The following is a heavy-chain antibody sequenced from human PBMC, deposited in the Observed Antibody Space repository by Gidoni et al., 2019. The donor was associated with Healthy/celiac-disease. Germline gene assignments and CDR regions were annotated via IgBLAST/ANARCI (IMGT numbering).Heavy chain of an antibody. CDR3: ARTLPFCSSASWSTGGGWFDP. Sequence: QVQLQQWGAGLLYPSETLSFTCAVYGGSFRGYYWRWIRQPPGKGREWIGEIKHSGSTNNNPSLKSRVTISVDTTKNQFSLKLSSVTAADTAVYYCARTLPFCSSASWSTGGGWFDPWGQGTLVTVSS. V-gene: IGHV4-34*01. J-gene: IGHJ5*02. D-gene: IGHD2-2*01. CDR1: GGSFRGYY. CDR2: IKHSGST.